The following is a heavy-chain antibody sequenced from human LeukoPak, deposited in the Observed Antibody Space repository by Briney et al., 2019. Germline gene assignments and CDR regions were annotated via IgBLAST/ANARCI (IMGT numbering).Heavy chain of an antibody. CDR1: GASISRNTYY. V-gene: IGHV4-39*02. CDR2: FYYTGST. Sequence: PSETLSLTCSVSGASISRNTYYWGWIRQSSGKGLEWIGTFYYTGSTYYNPSLKSRITISVDTSKNHFSLKLSSVTAADTAVYYCARANYYDSSGYYYNAFDIWGQGTMVTVSS. D-gene: IGHD3-22*01. J-gene: IGHJ3*02. CDR3: ARANYYDSSGYYYNAFDI.